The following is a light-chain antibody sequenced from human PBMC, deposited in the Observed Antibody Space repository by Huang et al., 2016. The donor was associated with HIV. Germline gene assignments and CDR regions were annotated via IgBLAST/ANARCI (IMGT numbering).Light chain of an antibody. J-gene: IGKJ2*01. V-gene: IGKV2-28*01. CDR1: QSLLHSNGYNY. CDR2: LGS. CDR3: MQPLQTPRT. Sequence: DIVMTQSPVSLPVTPGEPASISCRSSQSLLHSNGYNYLGWYLQKPGQSPQLLIYLGSNRASGVPDRFSGSGSGTDFTLKISRVEAEDVGVYYCMQPLQTPRTFGQGTKLEIK.